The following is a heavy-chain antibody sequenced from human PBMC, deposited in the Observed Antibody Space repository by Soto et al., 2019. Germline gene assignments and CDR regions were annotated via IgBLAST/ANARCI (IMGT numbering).Heavy chain of an antibody. J-gene: IGHJ3*01. V-gene: IGHV5-51*01. D-gene: IGHD1-26*01. Sequence: PGESLKISCQASGYTFTNHWIAWVRHMPGKGLQWMGVISPRDSETKYSPSFQGQVTISVDKSISTAYLQWNTLKASDSAMYHCARQISGSGGALDVWGQGTVVTVSS. CDR3: ARQISGSGGALDV. CDR1: GYTFTNHW. CDR2: ISPRDSET.